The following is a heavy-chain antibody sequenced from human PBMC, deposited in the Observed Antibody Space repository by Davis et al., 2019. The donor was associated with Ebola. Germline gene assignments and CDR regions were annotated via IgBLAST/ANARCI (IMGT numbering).Heavy chain of an antibody. Sequence: MPSETLSLTCAVYGGSFSGYYWGWIRQPPGKGLEWIGSIYYSGSTYYNPSLKSRVTISVDTSKNQFSLKLSSVTAADTAVYYCARGTRGYSYGRYWYFDLWGRGTLVTVSS. CDR3: ARGTRGYSYGRYWYFDL. D-gene: IGHD5-18*01. CDR1: GGSFSGYY. V-gene: IGHV4-34*01. CDR2: IYYSGST. J-gene: IGHJ2*01.